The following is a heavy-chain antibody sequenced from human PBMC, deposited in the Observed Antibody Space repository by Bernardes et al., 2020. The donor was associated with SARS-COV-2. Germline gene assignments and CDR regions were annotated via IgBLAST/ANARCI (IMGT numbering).Heavy chain of an antibody. Sequence: GGSLRLSCAASGFTFRSYAMHWVRQAPGKGLEWVAVIAYDGSNKYYADSVKGRFTISRDNSKNTLYLQMNSLRAEDTAVYYCARDRQLWLRLDYWGQGTLVTVSS. D-gene: IGHD5-18*01. CDR1: GFTFRSYA. J-gene: IGHJ4*02. CDR2: IAYDGSNK. V-gene: IGHV3-30-3*01. CDR3: ARDRQLWLRLDY.